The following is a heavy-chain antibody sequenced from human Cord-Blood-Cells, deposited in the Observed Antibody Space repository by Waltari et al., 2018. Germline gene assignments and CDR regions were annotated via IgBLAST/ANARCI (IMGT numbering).Heavy chain of an antibody. CDR3: AREKSIAAAEDDAFDI. CDR2: ISSSSSYI. V-gene: IGHV3-21*01. J-gene: IGHJ3*02. D-gene: IGHD6-13*01. Sequence: EVQLVESGGGLVKPGGSLSLSCAASGFTFSSYSMNWVRQAPGKGLEWVSSISSSSSYIYYADSVKGRFTISRDNAKNSLYLQMNSLRAEDTAVYYCAREKSIAAAEDDAFDIWGQGTMVTVSS. CDR1: GFTFSSYS.